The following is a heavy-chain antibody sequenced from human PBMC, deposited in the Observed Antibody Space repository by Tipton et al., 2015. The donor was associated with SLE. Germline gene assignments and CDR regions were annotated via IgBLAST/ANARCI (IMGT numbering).Heavy chain of an antibody. CDR2: ISSSSSYI. CDR1: GFTFSSYS. Sequence: SLRLSCAASGFTFSSYSMNWVRQAPGKGLEWVSSISSSSSYIYYADSVKGRFTISRDNAKNSLYLQMNSLRAEDTAVYYCARDRDYDYIWGTHYFDYWGQGTLATV. V-gene: IGHV3-21*03. J-gene: IGHJ4*02. D-gene: IGHD3-16*01. CDR3: ARDRDYDYIWGTHYFDY.